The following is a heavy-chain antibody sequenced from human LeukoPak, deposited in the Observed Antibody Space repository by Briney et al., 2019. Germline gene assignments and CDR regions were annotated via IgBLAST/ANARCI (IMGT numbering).Heavy chain of an antibody. CDR3: AGGRDSSGYYYSKDAFDI. V-gene: IGHV4-34*01. CDR1: GGSFSGYY. CDR2: INHSGST. J-gene: IGHJ3*02. Sequence: SETLSLTCAVYGGSFSGYYWSWIRQPPGKGLEWIGEINHSGSTNYNPSLKSRVTISVDTSKNQFSLKLSSVTAADTAVYYCAGGRDSSGYYYSKDAFDIWGQGTMVTVSS. D-gene: IGHD3-22*01.